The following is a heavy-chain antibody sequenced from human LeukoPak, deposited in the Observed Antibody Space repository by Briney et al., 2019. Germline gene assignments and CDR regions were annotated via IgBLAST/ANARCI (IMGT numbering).Heavy chain of an antibody. Sequence: SCKASGYTFTGYYMHWVRQAPGKGLEYVSAISSNGGSTYYANSVKGRFTISRDNSKNTLYLQMGSLRAEDMAVYYCARDNGYNSFVYWGEGTLVTVSS. CDR1: GYTFTGYY. D-gene: IGHD5-24*01. J-gene: IGHJ4*02. CDR3: ARDNGYNSFVY. V-gene: IGHV3-64*01. CDR2: ISSNGGST.